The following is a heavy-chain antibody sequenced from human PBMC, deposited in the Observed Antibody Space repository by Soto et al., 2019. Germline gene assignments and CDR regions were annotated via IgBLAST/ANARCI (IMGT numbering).Heavy chain of an antibody. D-gene: IGHD3-10*01. CDR2: IDYRGSG. CDR3: ARLTRITMVRGVIGRIDY. J-gene: IGHJ4*02. Sequence: SETLSLTCAVYFGSFSGYSLSLILEPPVKLLEFFASIDYRGSGKYNPSLKSRVTISVDTSKSHFSLNLSSVTAADTAVYYCARLTRITMVRGVIGRIDYWGQGTLVTVSS. CDR1: FGSFSGYS. V-gene: IGHV4-34*01.